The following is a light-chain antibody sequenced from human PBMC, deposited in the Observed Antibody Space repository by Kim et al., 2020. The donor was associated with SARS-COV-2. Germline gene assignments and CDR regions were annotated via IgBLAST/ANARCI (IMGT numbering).Light chain of an antibody. CDR2: GNN. Sequence: QRVTSSCTGSTSNIGENCDVHGYQQLPGTAPKLLIYGNNNRPSGVPDRFSGSKSGSSDSLAITGLQTEDEADYYCQSYDSSLGGWVFGGGTQLTVL. CDR1: TSNIGENCD. V-gene: IGLV1-40*01. J-gene: IGLJ3*02. CDR3: QSYDSSLGGWV.